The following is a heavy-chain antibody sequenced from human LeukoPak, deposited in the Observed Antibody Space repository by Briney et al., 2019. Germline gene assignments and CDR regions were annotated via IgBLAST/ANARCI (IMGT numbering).Heavy chain of an antibody. V-gene: IGHV3-23*01. CDR3: ARNSESSAFDY. J-gene: IGHJ4*02. D-gene: IGHD3-10*01. CDR2: ISGSGGST. CDR1: GFTFSSYA. Sequence: GGSLRLSCAASGFTFSSYAMSWVRQAPGKGLEWVSAISGSGGSTYYADSVKGRFTISRDNAKNSLYLQMNSLRAEDTAVYYCARNSESSAFDYWGQGTLVTVSS.